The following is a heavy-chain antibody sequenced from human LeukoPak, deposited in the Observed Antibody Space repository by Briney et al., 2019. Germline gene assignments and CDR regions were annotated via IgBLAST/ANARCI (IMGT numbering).Heavy chain of an antibody. Sequence: SETLSLTCTVSSGSIGSYYWSWIRQPAGKGLEWIGRIYPSGNTNYNPSLKGRVTMSVDTSKNQFSLKLTSVTAADTAVYYCARGRGYYQDYWGQGTLVTVSS. J-gene: IGHJ4*02. CDR3: ARGRGYYQDY. V-gene: IGHV4-4*07. CDR2: IYPSGNT. D-gene: IGHD3-22*01. CDR1: SGSIGSYY.